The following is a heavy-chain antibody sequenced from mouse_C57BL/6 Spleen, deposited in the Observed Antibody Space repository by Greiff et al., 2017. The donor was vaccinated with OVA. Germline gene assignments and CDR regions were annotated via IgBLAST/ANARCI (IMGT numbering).Heavy chain of an antibody. CDR2: IDPSDSYT. CDR3: ERYGSSPHYAMDY. Sequence: QVQLQQPGAELVMPGASVKLSCKASGYTFTSYWMHWVKQRPGHGLEWIGEIDPSDSYTNYNQKFKGKSTLTVDKSSSTAYMQLSSLTSEDSAVYYCERYGSSPHYAMDYWGQGTSVTVSS. CDR1: GYTFTSYW. V-gene: IGHV1-69*01. D-gene: IGHD1-1*01. J-gene: IGHJ4*01.